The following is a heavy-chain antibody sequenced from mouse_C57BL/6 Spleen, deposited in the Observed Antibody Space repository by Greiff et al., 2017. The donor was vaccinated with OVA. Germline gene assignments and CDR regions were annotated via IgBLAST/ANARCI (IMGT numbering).Heavy chain of an antibody. D-gene: IGHD3-2*02. CDR2: IYPGSGST. J-gene: IGHJ3*01. Sequence: QVQLQQPGAELVKPGASVKMSCKASGYTFTSYWITWVKQRPGQGLEWIGDIYPGSGSTNYNEKFKSKATLTVDTSSSTAYMQLSSLTSEDSAVYYCARSDSSGPPFAYWGQGTLVTVSA. CDR1: GYTFTSYW. CDR3: ARSDSSGPPFAY. V-gene: IGHV1-55*01.